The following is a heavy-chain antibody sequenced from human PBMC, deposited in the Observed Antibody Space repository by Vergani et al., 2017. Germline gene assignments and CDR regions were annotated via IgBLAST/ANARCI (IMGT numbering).Heavy chain of an antibody. CDR3: ASQYSSSSDAFDI. J-gene: IGHJ3*02. CDR2: INHSGST. Sequence: QVQLQQWGAGLLKPSETLSLTCAVYGGSFSGYYWSWIRQPPGKGLEWIGEINHSGSTNYNPSLKSRVTISVDTSKNQFSLKLSSVTAADTAVYYCASQYSSSSDAFDIWGKGTMVTVSS. V-gene: IGHV4-34*01. CDR1: GGSFSGYY. D-gene: IGHD6-6*01.